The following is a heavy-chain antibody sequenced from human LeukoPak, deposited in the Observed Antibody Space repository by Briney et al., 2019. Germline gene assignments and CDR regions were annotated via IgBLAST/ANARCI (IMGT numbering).Heavy chain of an antibody. Sequence: GGSLRLSCAASGFTFSSYGMHWVRQAPGKGLEWVAVISYDGSNKYYADSVKGRFTISRDNSKNTLYLQMNSLRAEDTAAYYCAKDPRYCSGGSCSPYYYMDVWGKGTTVTVSS. CDR3: AKDPRYCSGGSCSPYYYMDV. J-gene: IGHJ6*03. D-gene: IGHD2-15*01. CDR1: GFTFSSYG. CDR2: ISYDGSNK. V-gene: IGHV3-30*18.